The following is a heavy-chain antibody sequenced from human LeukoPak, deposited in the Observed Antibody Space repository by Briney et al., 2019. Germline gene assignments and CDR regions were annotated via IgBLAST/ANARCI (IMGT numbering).Heavy chain of an antibody. V-gene: IGHV4-39*01. J-gene: IGHJ3*02. CDR2: IYYSGST. D-gene: IGHD3-10*01. Sequence: SETLSLTCTVSGGSISSSSYYWGWIRQPPGKGLEWIGSIYYSGSTYYNPSLKSRVTISVDTSKNQFSLKLSSVTAADTAVYYCARRVLRGAFDIWGQGTMVTVSS. CDR1: GGSISSSSYY. CDR3: ARRVLRGAFDI.